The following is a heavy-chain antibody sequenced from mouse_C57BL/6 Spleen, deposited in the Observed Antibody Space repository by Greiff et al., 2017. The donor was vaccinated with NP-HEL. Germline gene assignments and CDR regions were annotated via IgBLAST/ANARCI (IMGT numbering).Heavy chain of an antibody. CDR1: GFTFSDYG. CDR3: ARTDGYYAWFAY. J-gene: IGHJ3*01. Sequence: EVKLVESGGGLVKPGGSLKLSCAASGFTFSDYGMHWVRQAPEKGLEWVAYISSGSSTIYYADTVKGRFTISSDNAKNTLFLQMTSLRSDDTAMYYCARTDGYYAWFAYWGQGTLVTVSA. V-gene: IGHV5-17*01. D-gene: IGHD2-3*01. CDR2: ISSGSSTI.